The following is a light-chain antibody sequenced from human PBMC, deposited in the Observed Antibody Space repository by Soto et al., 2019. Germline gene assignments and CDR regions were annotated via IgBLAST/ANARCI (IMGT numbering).Light chain of an antibody. V-gene: IGKV3-11*01. Sequence: VLTQSPATLSLSPGERATLSCRASQSVSTYVAWYQQKAGQAPRLLVYDASNRATGVPARFSGSGSETDFTLTISSLEPEDFAVYYCQQRGTWLFGHGTRVAVK. CDR3: QQRGTWL. J-gene: IGKJ3*01. CDR1: QSVSTY. CDR2: DAS.